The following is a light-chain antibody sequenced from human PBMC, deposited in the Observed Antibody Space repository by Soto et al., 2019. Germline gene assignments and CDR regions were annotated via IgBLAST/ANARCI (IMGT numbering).Light chain of an antibody. CDR2: GAS. Sequence: EIVMTQSPATLSVSPGERATLYCRASLSVRTNLAWYQQKPGQAPRPLIYGASTRATGIPARFSGGGSGTEFTLTISSLQSEDFAVYYCQQYNNLWTFGQGTKVEIK. V-gene: IGKV3-15*01. CDR1: LSVRTN. J-gene: IGKJ1*01. CDR3: QQYNNLWT.